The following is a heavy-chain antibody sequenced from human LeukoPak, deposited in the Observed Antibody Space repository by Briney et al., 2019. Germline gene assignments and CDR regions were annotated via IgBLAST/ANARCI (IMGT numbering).Heavy chain of an antibody. Sequence: PSETLSLTCTVSGGSISSYYWNWIRQPPGKGLEWMGYIYYSGSTNYNPSLKSRVTISVDTSKNQFSLKLSSVTAADTAVYYCARGARYSSSPLDYSGQGTLVTVSS. D-gene: IGHD6-6*01. CDR1: GGSISSYY. CDR3: ARGARYSSSPLDY. CDR2: IYYSGST. J-gene: IGHJ4*02. V-gene: IGHV4-59*01.